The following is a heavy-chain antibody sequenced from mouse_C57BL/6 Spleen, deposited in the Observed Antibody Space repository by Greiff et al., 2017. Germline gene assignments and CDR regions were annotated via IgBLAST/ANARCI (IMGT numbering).Heavy chain of an antibody. CDR2: IYPGDGDT. V-gene: IGHV1-82*01. D-gene: IGHD2-5*01. CDR1: GYAFSSSW. J-gene: IGHJ2*01. CDR3: ARWGGHSNSFDY. Sequence: ESGPELVKPGASVKISCKASGYAFSSSWMNWVKQRPGKGLEWIGRIYPGDGDTNYNGKFKGKATLTADKSSSTAYMQLSSLTSEDSAVYFCARWGGHSNSFDYWGQGTTLTVSS.